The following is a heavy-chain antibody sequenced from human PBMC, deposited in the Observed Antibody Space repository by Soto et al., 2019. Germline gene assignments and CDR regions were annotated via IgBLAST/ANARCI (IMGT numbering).Heavy chain of an antibody. CDR3: GRGRNGELSVFY. D-gene: IGHD1-7*01. Sequence: QVQLVQSGAEVKQPGASVKVSCKASGYNFIGHYIHWVRQAPGQGREWMGEISGKSGDTKYAQKFQGRVTLTRDTSISTVDKELSNLSPDDTAMYYCGRGRNGELSVFYCGQGALVSVYS. CDR2: ISGKSGDT. J-gene: IGHJ4*02. V-gene: IGHV1-2*02. CDR1: GYNFIGHY.